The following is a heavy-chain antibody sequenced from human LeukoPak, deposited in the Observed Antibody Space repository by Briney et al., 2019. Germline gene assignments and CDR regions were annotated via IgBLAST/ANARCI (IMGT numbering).Heavy chain of an antibody. CDR1: GFSFDDNA. D-gene: IGHD5-12*01. CDR2: INGDGGTT. CDR3: AKGIGSGYGEDYFDY. J-gene: IGHJ4*02. Sequence: PGGPLRLSCAASGFSFDDNAMYWVRQAPGKGLEWVSLINGDGGTTYYADSVKGRFTISRDNSKNSLFLQMNSLRTEDTALYYCAKGIGSGYGEDYFDYWGQGTLVTVSS. V-gene: IGHV3-43*02.